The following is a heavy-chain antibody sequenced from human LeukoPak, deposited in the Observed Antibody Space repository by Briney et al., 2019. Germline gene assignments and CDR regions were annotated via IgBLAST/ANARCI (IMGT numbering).Heavy chain of an antibody. V-gene: IGHV3-66*01. CDR1: GLTVSRNC. CDR3: ARVSGDYTYYFDY. J-gene: IGHJ4*02. CDR2: IYSGGNT. D-gene: IGHD4-17*01. Sequence: PGGSLRLSCAASGLTVSRNCMSWVRQAPGKGLEWVSVIYSGGNTYYADSVKGRFTISRDNSKNTLYLQMNSLTAEDTAVYYCARVSGDYTYYFDYWGQGTLVTVSS.